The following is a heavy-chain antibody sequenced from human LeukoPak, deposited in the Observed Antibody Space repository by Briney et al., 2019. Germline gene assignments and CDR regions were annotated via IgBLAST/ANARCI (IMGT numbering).Heavy chain of an antibody. CDR1: GGTFSSYA. V-gene: IGHV1-69*04. CDR3: ARDIVAYANAFDI. J-gene: IGHJ3*02. D-gene: IGHD5-12*01. Sequence: VASVKVSCKASGGTFSSYAISWVRQAPGQGLEWMGRIIPILGIANYAQKFQGRVTITADKSTSTAYMELSSLRSEDTAVYYCARDIVAYANAFDIWGQGTMVTVSS. CDR2: IIPILGIA.